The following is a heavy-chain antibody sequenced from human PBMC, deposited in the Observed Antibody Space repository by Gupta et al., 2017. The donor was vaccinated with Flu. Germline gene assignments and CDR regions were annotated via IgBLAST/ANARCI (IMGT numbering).Heavy chain of an antibody. Sequence: QVQLQQSGPGLVKPSQTLSLTCAISGDSVSSNSAAWNWIRQSPSRGLEWLGRTYYRSKWYNDYAVSVKSRITINPDTAKNQFSLQLNSVTPEDTAVYYCARAPVRAQTTVVTPFDYWGQGTRVTVSS. D-gene: IGHD4-23*01. CDR3: ARAPVRAQTTVVTPFDY. V-gene: IGHV6-1*01. CDR2: TYYRSKWYN. CDR1: GDSVSSNSAA. J-gene: IGHJ4*02.